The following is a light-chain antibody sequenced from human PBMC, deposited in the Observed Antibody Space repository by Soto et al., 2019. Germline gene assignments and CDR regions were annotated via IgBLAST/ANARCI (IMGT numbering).Light chain of an antibody. CDR1: ESISTW. Sequence: DIQLTQSPSFLSPSIGESVTITCRASESISTWLAWYQQKPGKAPKLLIYGASSLESGVPPRFSGDGSETDFTLTISSLQRDDFGTYYCQQYSRLWSFGQGTKVDIK. CDR3: QQYSRLWS. V-gene: IGKV1-5*03. J-gene: IGKJ1*01. CDR2: GAS.